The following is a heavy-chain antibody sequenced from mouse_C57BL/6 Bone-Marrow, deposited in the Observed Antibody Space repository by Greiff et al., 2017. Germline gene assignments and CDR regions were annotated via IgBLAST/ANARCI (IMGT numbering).Heavy chain of an antibody. V-gene: IGHV1-81*01. D-gene: IGHD1-3*01. J-gene: IGHJ2*01. CDR2: IYPRSGNT. CDR3: ASLRLNFDY. Sequence: QVQLQQSGAELARPGASVKLSCKASGYTFTSYGISWVKQRTGQGLEWIGEIYPRSGNTYYNEKFKGKATLTADKSSSTAYMELRSLTSEDSAVYFCASLRLNFDYWGQGTTLTVSS. CDR1: GYTFTSYG.